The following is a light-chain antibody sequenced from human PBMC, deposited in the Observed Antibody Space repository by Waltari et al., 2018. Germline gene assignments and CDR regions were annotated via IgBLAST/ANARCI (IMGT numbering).Light chain of an antibody. CDR1: QGISHY. J-gene: IGKJ5*01. V-gene: IGKV1-9*01. CDR2: AAS. CDR3: QQLNDVPIT. Sequence: IQLTQSPSSLSASVGHRVTLTCRASQGISHYLAWYQQKPGKAPKVLIYAASTLQSGVPSRFSGSGSGTDFTLTIGSLQPEDFATYFCQQLNDVPITFGQGTRLEIK.